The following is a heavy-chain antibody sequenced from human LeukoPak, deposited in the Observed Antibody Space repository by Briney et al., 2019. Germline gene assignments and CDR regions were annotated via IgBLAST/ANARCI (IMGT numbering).Heavy chain of an antibody. CDR3: LLYDYVWGSYRLIDY. CDR2: INPSGGST. Sequence: ASVKVSCKASGYTFTSYYMHWVRQASGQGLEWMGIINPSGGSTSYAQKFQGRVTMTRDTSTSTVYMELSSLRSEDTAVYYCLLYDYVWGSYRLIDYWGQGTLVTVSS. D-gene: IGHD3-16*02. V-gene: IGHV1-46*01. J-gene: IGHJ4*02. CDR1: GYTFTSYY.